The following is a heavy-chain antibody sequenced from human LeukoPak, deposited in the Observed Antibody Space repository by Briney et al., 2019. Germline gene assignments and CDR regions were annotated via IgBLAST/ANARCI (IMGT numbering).Heavy chain of an antibody. J-gene: IGHJ4*02. CDR2: ITAGGDNT. CDR3: AKGHYPDASCAGDCYYSY. Sequence: GGSLRLSCAASGFTFNSYAMTWVRQAPGKGQEWVSGITAGGDNTFYADSVKGRFTISRDNSKNTLYLQTDSLRAEDTHVYYCAKGHYPDASCAGDCYYSYWGQGTLVTVSS. D-gene: IGHD2-21*02. V-gene: IGHV3-23*01. CDR1: GFTFNSYA.